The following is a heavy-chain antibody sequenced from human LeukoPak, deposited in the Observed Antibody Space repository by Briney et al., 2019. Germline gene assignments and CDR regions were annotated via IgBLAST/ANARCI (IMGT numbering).Heavy chain of an antibody. CDR1: GFTFSSYW. CDR2: INGAGSSI. J-gene: IGHJ4*02. CDR3: ARGGDYKNDY. V-gene: IGHV3-74*01. D-gene: IGHD4-17*01. Sequence: TGGSLRLSCAASGFTFSSYWMHWVRQTPGKGVVWVSRINGAGSSISYADSVKGRVTISRDNAKNTLYLQMNNLRAEDTAVYYCARGGDYKNDYWGQGTLVTVSS.